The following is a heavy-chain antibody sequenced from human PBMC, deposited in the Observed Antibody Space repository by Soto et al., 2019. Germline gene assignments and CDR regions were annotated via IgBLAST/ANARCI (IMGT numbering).Heavy chain of an antibody. Sequence: SETLSLTCTVSGGSISSYYWSWIRQPPGKGLEWTGYIYYSGSTNYNPSLKSRVTISVDTSKNQFSLKLSSVTAADTAVYYCARGATQDYYYYYGMDVWGQGTTVTVSS. CDR3: ARGATQDYYYYYGMDV. J-gene: IGHJ6*02. CDR1: GGSISSYY. CDR2: IYYSGST. V-gene: IGHV4-59*01.